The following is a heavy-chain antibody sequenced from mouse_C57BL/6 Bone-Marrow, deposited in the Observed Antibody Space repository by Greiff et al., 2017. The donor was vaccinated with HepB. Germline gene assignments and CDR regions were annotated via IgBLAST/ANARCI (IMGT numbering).Heavy chain of an antibody. V-gene: IGHV2-2*01. CDR3: ARNDGLLRAMDY. CDR2: IWSGGST. J-gene: IGHJ4*01. D-gene: IGHD2-3*01. CDR1: GFSFTSYG. Sequence: VQVVESGPGLVQPSQSLSITCTVSGFSFTSYGVHWVRQSPGKGLEWLGVIWSGGSTDYNAAFISRLSISKDNSKSQVFFKMNSLQADDTAIYYCARNDGLLRAMDYWGQGTSVTVSS.